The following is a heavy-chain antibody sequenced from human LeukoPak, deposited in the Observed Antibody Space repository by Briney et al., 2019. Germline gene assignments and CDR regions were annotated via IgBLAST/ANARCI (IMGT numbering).Heavy chain of an antibody. CDR3: GRGTIAVVAADLRTDQ. CDR1: GYSFNAYY. Sequence: ASVKVSCKASGYSFNAYYIHWVRQAPGQGLEWMGWINPNSGGTNSAQKFQGRVTMTRDTSISTAYMELSSLTFDDTAVYYCGRGTIAVVAADLRTDQWGQGTLVIVSS. J-gene: IGHJ4*02. D-gene: IGHD2-15*01. CDR2: INPNSGGT. V-gene: IGHV1-2*02.